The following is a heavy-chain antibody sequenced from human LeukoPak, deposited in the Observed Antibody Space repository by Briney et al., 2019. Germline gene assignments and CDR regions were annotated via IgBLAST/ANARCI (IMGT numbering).Heavy chain of an antibody. D-gene: IGHD6-6*01. J-gene: IGHJ6*02. CDR1: GGSISSGGYC. CDR3: ARGIAARSYYYYYGMDV. CDR2: IYYSGST. Sequence: SQTLSLTCTISGGSISSGGYCWSWLRQHPGKGLEWIGYIYYSGSTNYNPSLKSRVTISVDTSKNQFSLKLSSVTAADTAVYYCARGIAARSYYYYYGMDVWGQGTTVTVSS. V-gene: IGHV4-31*03.